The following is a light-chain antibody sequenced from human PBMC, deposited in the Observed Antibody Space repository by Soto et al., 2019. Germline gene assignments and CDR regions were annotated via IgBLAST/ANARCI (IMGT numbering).Light chain of an antibody. J-gene: IGKJ5*01. V-gene: IGKV2-28*01. CDR1: QSLLYTNGHYY. CDR2: LXX. Sequence: DIVMTQSPLYLPVTPGEPASISCRSSQSLLYTNGHYYLDWYMQXXGXXXXXXXXLXXNXEHGVPDRFSGSGSGTDFTLKISRVEAEDVGVYYCMQALQTPPTFGQGTRLEIK. CDR3: MQALQTPPT.